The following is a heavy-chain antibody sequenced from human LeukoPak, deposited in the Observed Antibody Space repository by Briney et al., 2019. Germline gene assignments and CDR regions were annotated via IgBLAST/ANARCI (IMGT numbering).Heavy chain of an antibody. D-gene: IGHD3-9*01. CDR1: GYTFTSYY. CDR2: INPSGGST. J-gene: IGHJ4*02. Sequence: ASVKVSCKASGYTFTSYYMHWVRQAPGQGLEWMGIINPSGGSTSYAQKFQGRVTMTRDMSTSTVYMELSSLRSEDTAVYYCAREPARRLRYFDCWGQGTLVTVSS. CDR3: AREPARRLRYFDC. V-gene: IGHV1-46*01.